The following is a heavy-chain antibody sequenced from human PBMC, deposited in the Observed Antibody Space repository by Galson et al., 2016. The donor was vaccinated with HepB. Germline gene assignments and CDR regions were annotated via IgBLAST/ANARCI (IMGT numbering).Heavy chain of an antibody. D-gene: IGHD3-10*01. V-gene: IGHV3-33*01. CDR3: ARDGITIDAFDI. CDR2: IWYDGSNQ. CDR1: GFPFSSYG. Sequence: SLRLSCAASGFPFSSYGMHWVRQAPGKGLEWVAVIWYDGSNQYYADSVKGRFTISRDISKNTLYLQMNSLRAGDTALYYCARDGITIDAFDIWGQGTMVTVSS. J-gene: IGHJ3*02.